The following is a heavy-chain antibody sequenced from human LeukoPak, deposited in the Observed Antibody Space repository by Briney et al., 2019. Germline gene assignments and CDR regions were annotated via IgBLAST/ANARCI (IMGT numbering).Heavy chain of an antibody. CDR1: GFTFDDFA. J-gene: IGHJ4*02. V-gene: IGHV3-9*01. D-gene: IGHD4-17*01. CDR2: ISWNSGSI. CDR3: ARVEDGDYADY. Sequence: GGSLRLSCAASGFTFDDFAMHWVRQAPGKGLEWVSGISWNSGSIGYADSVKGRFTISRDNAKNSLYLQMNSLRAEDTAVYYCARVEDGDYADYWGQGTLVTVSS.